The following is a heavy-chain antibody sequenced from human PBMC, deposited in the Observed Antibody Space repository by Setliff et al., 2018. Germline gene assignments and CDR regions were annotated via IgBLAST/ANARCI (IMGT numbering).Heavy chain of an antibody. CDR1: GGSISSGSYY. CDR3: ARHLLVQGTYHFDY. V-gene: IGHV4-39*01. D-gene: IGHD3-10*01. Sequence: LSLTCSVSGGSISSGSYYWGWIRQSPGKGLEWIGSMYYSGSTYYNPSLKGRVTLSVDTTKNQFSLKLTSMTTADTAVYFCARHLLVQGTYHFDYWGQGSPVTVSS. J-gene: IGHJ4*02. CDR2: MYYSGST.